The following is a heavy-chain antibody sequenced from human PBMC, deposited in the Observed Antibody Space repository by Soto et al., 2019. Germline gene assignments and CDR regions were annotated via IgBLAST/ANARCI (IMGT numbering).Heavy chain of an antibody. CDR1: GGSINSGGYY. D-gene: IGHD6-13*01. CDR3: ARGYRQSGYSSSWVFDY. Sequence: QVQLRESGPGLVKPSQTLSLTCTVSGGSINSGGYYWNWIRQHPGKGLEWIGYMYYSGSTYSNPSLRTRVIISADTSENHFSLKLSSVTVADPAVYFCARGYRQSGYSSSWVFDYWGQGPLVNVSS. CDR2: MYYSGST. V-gene: IGHV4-31*03. J-gene: IGHJ4*02.